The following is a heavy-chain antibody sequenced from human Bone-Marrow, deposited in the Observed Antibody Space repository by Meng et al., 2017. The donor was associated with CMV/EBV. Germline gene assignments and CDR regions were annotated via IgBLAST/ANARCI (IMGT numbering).Heavy chain of an antibody. CDR3: ARVSGYCSSTSCYPCFDY. CDR2: INSDGSST. D-gene: IGHD2-2*01. CDR1: GFTFSSYW. V-gene: IGHV3-74*01. J-gene: IGHJ4*02. Sequence: GESLKISCAASGFTFSSYWMHWVRQAPGKGLVWVSRINSDGSSTSYADSVKGRFTISRDNAKNTLYLQTNSLRAEDTAVYYCARVSGYCSSTSCYPCFDYWGQGTLVTVSS.